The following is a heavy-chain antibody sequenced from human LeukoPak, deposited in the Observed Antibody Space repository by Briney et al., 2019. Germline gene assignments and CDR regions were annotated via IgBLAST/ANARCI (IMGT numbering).Heavy chain of an antibody. CDR1: GESFSGYY. CDR2: TNHSGST. Sequence: SETLSLTCVVYGESFSGYYWSWIRQPPGKGLEWIGETNHSGSTNYNPSLKSRVTISVDTSKNQFSLKLSSVTAADTAMFYCARGRPSVGVAFRSSYGNNWFDPWGQGTLVTVSS. V-gene: IGHV4-34*01. J-gene: IGHJ5*02. D-gene: IGHD5-18*01. CDR3: ARGRPSVGVAFRSSYGNNWFDP.